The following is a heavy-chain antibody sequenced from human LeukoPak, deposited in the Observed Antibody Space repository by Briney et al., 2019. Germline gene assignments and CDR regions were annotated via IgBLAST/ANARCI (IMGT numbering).Heavy chain of an antibody. J-gene: IGHJ4*02. Sequence: SETLSLTYTVSGGSISSYYWSWIRQPPGKGLEWIGYIYTSGSTNYNPSLKSRVTISVDTSKNQFSLKLSSVTAADTAVYYCARHVSVTNFDYWGQGTLVTVSS. CDR3: ARHVSVTNFDY. CDR1: GGSISSYY. CDR2: IYTSGST. D-gene: IGHD4-23*01. V-gene: IGHV4-4*09.